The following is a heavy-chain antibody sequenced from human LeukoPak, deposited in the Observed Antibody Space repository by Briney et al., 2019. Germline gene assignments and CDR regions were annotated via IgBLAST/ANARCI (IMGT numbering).Heavy chain of an antibody. Sequence: NTSETLSLTCTVSGGSISSYYWSWIRQPPGKGLEWIGYIYYSGSTNYNPSLKSRVTISVDTSKNQFSLKLSSVTAADTAVYYCARHLTRAFDIWGQGTMVTVSS. CDR1: GGSISSYY. V-gene: IGHV4-59*08. J-gene: IGHJ3*02. CDR2: IYYSGST. CDR3: ARHLTRAFDI.